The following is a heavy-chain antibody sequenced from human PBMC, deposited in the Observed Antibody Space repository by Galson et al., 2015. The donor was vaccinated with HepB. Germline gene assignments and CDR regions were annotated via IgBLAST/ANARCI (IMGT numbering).Heavy chain of an antibody. Sequence: SLRLSCAASGFTFSSYGMGWVRQAPGKGLEWVSALSNNGRNTYYADSLKGRFTISGDNSKNTLYLQMNSLRAEDTAVYYCARGKYYDILTGYSSWFDPWGQGTLVTVSS. J-gene: IGHJ5*02. CDR1: GFTFSSYG. CDR3: ARGKYYDILTGYSSWFDP. V-gene: IGHV3-23*01. D-gene: IGHD3-9*01. CDR2: LSNNGRNT.